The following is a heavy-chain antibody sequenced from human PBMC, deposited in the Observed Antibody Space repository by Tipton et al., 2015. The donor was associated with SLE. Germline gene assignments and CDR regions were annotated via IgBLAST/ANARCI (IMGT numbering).Heavy chain of an antibody. CDR1: GFIFSDHY. CDR3: VSNGSYDY. J-gene: IGHJ4*02. D-gene: IGHD1-26*01. CDR2: IKSRVHGETT. V-gene: IGHV3-15*01. Sequence: SLRLSCAASGFIFSDHYMDWVRQAPSKGLEWVGRIKSRVHGETTDFAAPVRGRFTISRDDSENSLYLQMNNLKTEDTGIYYCVSNGSYDYWGQGIPVTVSS.